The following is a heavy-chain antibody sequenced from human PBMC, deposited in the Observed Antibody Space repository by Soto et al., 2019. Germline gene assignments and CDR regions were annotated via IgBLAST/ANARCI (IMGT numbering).Heavy chain of an antibody. V-gene: IGHV4-30-4*01. CDR2: IYHSGST. CDR1: GGSISSGDYY. Sequence: QVQLQESGPGLVKPSQTLSLTCTVSGGSISSGDYYWSWIRQPPGKGLEWIGYIYHSGSTYYNPSVKRRATTSVDTTKHQFSLKRSSVTAADTAVYYCVRHRGPYYGVNSGGWFDPWGQGTLVAVSS. D-gene: IGHD4-17*01. J-gene: IGHJ5*02. CDR3: VRHRGPYYGVNSGGWFDP.